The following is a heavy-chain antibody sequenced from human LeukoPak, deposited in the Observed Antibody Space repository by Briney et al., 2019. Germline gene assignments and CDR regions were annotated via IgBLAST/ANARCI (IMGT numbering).Heavy chain of an antibody. Sequence: GGPLRLSCAASGFTFSNAWMSWLRQAPGKGLEWVGRIKSKTDGGTTDYAAPVKGRFTISRDDSKNTLYLQMNSLKTEDTAVYYCTRSTLVVTAMGYWGQGTLVTVSS. D-gene: IGHD2-21*02. V-gene: IGHV3-15*01. CDR1: GFTFSNAW. CDR3: TRSTLVVTAMGY. CDR2: IKSKTDGGTT. J-gene: IGHJ4*02.